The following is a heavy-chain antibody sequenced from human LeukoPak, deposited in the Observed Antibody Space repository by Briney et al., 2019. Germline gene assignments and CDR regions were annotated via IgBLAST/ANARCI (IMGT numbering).Heavy chain of an antibody. D-gene: IGHD6-19*01. CDR1: GFTFSNYG. V-gene: IGHV3-30*18. Sequence: GGSLRLSCAASGFTFSNYGTHWVRQAPGKGLEWVAVISYDASNEYYADSVKGRFTISRDNSKNTLYLQMNSLRAEDTAVFYCAKGGSGGWYTAYFDYWGQGTLVTVSS. CDR2: ISYDASNE. CDR3: AKGGSGGWYTAYFDY. J-gene: IGHJ4*02.